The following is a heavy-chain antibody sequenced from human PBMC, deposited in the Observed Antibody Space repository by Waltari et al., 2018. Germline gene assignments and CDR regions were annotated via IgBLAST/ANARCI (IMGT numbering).Heavy chain of an antibody. J-gene: IGHJ4*02. V-gene: IGHV4-59*11. Sequence: QVQLQESGPGLVKPSETLSLTCTVSGGSLSSHYWSWIRQPPGKGLEWIGYIYYSGSTNYNPSLKSRVTISVDTSKNQFSLKLSSVTAADTAVYYCASGAAAGTVDYWGQGTLVTVSS. CDR1: GGSLSSHY. D-gene: IGHD6-13*01. CDR3: ASGAAAGTVDY. CDR2: IYYSGST.